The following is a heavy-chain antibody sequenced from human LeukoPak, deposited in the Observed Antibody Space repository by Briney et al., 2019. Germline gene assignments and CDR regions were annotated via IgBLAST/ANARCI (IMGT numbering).Heavy chain of an antibody. J-gene: IGHJ6*03. CDR2: INPNSGGT. D-gene: IGHD3-10*01. CDR1: GYTFTGYY. Sequence: ASVKVSCKASGYTFTGYYMHWVRQAPGQGLEWMGWINPNSGGTNYAQKFQGRVTMTRDTSISTAYMELSRLRSDDTAVYYCARDFGEYYYMDVWGKGTTVTVSS. CDR3: ARDFGEYYYMDV. V-gene: IGHV1-2*02.